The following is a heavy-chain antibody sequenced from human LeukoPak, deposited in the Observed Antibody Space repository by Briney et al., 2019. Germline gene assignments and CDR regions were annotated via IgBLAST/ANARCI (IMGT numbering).Heavy chain of an antibody. V-gene: IGHV3-9*03. D-gene: IGHD3-22*01. CDR2: ISWNSGSI. CDR3: AKDRTVYDSSGLDY. J-gene: IGHJ4*02. Sequence: PGGSLRLSCTASGFTFDDYAIHWVRQAPGKGLEWVSGISWNSGSIGYADSVKGRFTISRDNAKNSLYLQMNSLIAEDMALYYCAKDRTVYDSSGLDYWGQGTLVTVSS. CDR1: GFTFDDYA.